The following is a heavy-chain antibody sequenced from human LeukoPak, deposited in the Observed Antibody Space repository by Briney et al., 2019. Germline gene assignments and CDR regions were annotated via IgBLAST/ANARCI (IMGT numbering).Heavy chain of an antibody. CDR1: GGSISSYY. CDR2: IYYSGST. D-gene: IGHD1-1*01. CDR3: ARDHYIAGTQYYYYYMDV. V-gene: IGHV4-59*01. Sequence: SXTLSLTCTVSGGSISSYYWSWIRQPPGKGLEWIGYIYYSGSTNYNPSLKRRVTISVDTSKNHFSLKLSSVTAADTAVYYCARDHYIAGTQYYYYYMDVWGKGTTVTVSS. J-gene: IGHJ6*03.